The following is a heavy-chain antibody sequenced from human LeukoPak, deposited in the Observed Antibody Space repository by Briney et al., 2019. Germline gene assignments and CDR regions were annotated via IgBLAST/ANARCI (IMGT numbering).Heavy chain of an antibody. Sequence: GGSLRLSCAASEFTFSNYGMHWVRQAPGKGLEWVTFVRSDGNDKYYADSVKGRFTISRDNSKNTLYLQMTSLRVEDTAIYYCATAGLDCWGRGSLVTVSS. CDR1: EFTFSNYG. J-gene: IGHJ4*02. D-gene: IGHD2-21*02. CDR3: ATAGLDC. V-gene: IGHV3-30*02. CDR2: VRSDGNDK.